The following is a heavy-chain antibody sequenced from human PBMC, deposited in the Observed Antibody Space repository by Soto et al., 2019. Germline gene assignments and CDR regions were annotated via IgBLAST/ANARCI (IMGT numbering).Heavy chain of an antibody. CDR2: IRSKPKSYAT. CDR3: VGDSTPSDY. CDR1: GFSFSDSA. V-gene: IGHV3-73*01. D-gene: IGHD4-17*01. Sequence: GGSLRLSCAASGFSFSDSAVHWVRQASGKGLEWVGRIRSKPKSYATEYGASVKGRFTISRDDSKKMAYLQMSSLKIEDTAVYYCVGDSTPSDYWGQGTLVTVS. J-gene: IGHJ4*02.